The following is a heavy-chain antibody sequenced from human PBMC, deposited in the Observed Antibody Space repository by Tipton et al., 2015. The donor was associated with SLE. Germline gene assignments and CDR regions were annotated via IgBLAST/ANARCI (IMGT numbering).Heavy chain of an antibody. CDR2: IYTSGST. CDR1: GGSISSGGYY. Sequence: TLSLTCTVSGGSISSGGYYWSWLRQHPGKGLEWIGHIYTSGSTNYNPSLKSRVTISGDTSKNQFSLKLSSVTAADTAVYYCARAPFGGTDYWGQGTLVTVSS. D-gene: IGHD4-23*01. CDR3: ARAPFGGTDY. J-gene: IGHJ4*02. V-gene: IGHV4-61*09.